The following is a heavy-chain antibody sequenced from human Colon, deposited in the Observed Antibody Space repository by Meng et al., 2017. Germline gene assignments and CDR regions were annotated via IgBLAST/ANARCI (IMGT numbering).Heavy chain of an antibody. J-gene: IGHJ5*02. CDR2: IDPTGNT. D-gene: IGHD1-7*01. Sequence: ESGREGLKLSGTLSSTCAVSGVSISSGDWWSWVRQPPGKGLEWIAEIDPTGNTNYNPSLKSRVTISVDKSKNQFSLKLSFMTAADTAVYYCARVGPGELPNFFDPWGQGTLVTVSS. CDR1: GVSISSGDW. CDR3: ARVGPGELPNFFDP. V-gene: IGHV4-4*02.